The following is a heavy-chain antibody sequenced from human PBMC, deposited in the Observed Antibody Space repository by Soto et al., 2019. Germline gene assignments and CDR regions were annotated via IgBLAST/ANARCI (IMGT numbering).Heavy chain of an antibody. D-gene: IGHD1-1*01. Sequence: QVHLVQSGAEVKKPGASVKVSCKGSGYTFTSYGFTWVRQAPGQGLEWMGWISAHNGNTDYAQKSQGRVTVTRDTSPTTAYMELRSLRTDDTAVYYCARGRYGDYWGQGALVTVSS. CDR1: GYTFTSYG. J-gene: IGHJ4*02. V-gene: IGHV1-18*01. CDR3: ARGRYGDY. CDR2: ISAHNGNT.